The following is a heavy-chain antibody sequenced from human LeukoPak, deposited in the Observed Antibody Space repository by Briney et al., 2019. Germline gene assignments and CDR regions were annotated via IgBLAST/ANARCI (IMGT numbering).Heavy chain of an antibody. J-gene: IGHJ6*02. Sequence: GGSLRLSCAASGFTFSSYGMHWVRQAPGKGLEWEAVIWYDGSNKYYADSVKGRFTISRDNSKNTLYLQMNSLRAEDTAVYYCARDTTELYYYGMDVWGQGTTVTVSS. CDR2: IWYDGSNK. D-gene: IGHD1-1*01. CDR1: GFTFSSYG. CDR3: ARDTTELYYYGMDV. V-gene: IGHV3-33*08.